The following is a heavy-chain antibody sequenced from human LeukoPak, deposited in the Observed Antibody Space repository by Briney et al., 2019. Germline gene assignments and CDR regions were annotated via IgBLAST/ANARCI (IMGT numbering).Heavy chain of an antibody. D-gene: IGHD2-8*01. V-gene: IGHV1-46*01. CDR3: ARRDIVRGFDY. Sequence: ASVKVSSKASGYTFTSYYMHWVRQAPGQGLEWMGIINPSGGSTSYAQKFQGRVTMTRDMSTSTVYMELSSLRSEDTAVYYCARRDIVRGFDYWGQGTLVTVSS. J-gene: IGHJ4*02. CDR1: GYTFTSYY. CDR2: INPSGGST.